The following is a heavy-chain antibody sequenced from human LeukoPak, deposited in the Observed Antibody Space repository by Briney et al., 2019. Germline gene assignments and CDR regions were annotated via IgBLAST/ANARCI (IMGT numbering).Heavy chain of an antibody. D-gene: IGHD2-15*01. V-gene: IGHV4-59*01. Sequence: PSETLSLTCTVSGGSISSDYWSWIRQPPGKGLEWIGYIYYSGSTNYNPSLKSRVTISVDTSKNQFSLKLSSVTAADTAVYYCARLVVKLSPLFDLWGRGALVTVSS. CDR2: IYYSGST. CDR1: GGSISSDY. CDR3: ARLVVKLSPLFDL. J-gene: IGHJ2*01.